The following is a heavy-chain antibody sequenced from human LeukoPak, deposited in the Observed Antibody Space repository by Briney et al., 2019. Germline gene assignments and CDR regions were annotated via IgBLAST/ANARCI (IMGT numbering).Heavy chain of an antibody. Sequence: SETLSLTCTASGGSFSSGSYYWSWIRQPPGKALEWIGYIYHSGSTYHSPSLKGRVTISVDRSKNQFSLKLSSVTAADTAVYYCARLDSSSWYGGGALDYWGQGTLVTVSS. CDR1: GGSFSSGSYY. V-gene: IGHV4-30-2*01. CDR2: IYHSGST. D-gene: IGHD6-13*01. CDR3: ARLDSSSWYGGGALDY. J-gene: IGHJ4*02.